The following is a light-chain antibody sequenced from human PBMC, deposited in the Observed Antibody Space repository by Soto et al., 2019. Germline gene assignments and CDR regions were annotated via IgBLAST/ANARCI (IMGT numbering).Light chain of an antibody. CDR1: QSVGTN. J-gene: IGKJ4*01. CDR2: KTS. V-gene: IGKV3-15*01. CDR3: QQYANWPLT. Sequence: EVVMTQSPATVSVSPGERTSLSCRASQSVGTNLGWYQQKPGQAPRLLISKTSTRATGVPARFSGSGSGTEFTLTISSLQCEDIAVSYCQQYANWPLTFGGGTKVDIK.